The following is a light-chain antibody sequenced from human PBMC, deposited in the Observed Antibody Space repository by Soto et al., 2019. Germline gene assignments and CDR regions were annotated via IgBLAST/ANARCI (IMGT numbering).Light chain of an antibody. CDR1: QSASSSY. Sequence: DIVLTQSPGTLSLSPGERATLSCRASQSASSSYLAWYQQRPGQAPRLLIYGASSRATGIPDRFSGSGSGSDFTLTISSLQPEDSATYYCQQSYSALVAFGQGTKVDIK. J-gene: IGKJ1*01. CDR3: QQSYSALVA. V-gene: IGKV3-20*01. CDR2: GAS.